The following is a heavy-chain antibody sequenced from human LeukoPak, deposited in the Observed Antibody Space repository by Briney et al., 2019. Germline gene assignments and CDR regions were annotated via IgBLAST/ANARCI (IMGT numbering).Heavy chain of an antibody. CDR1: GFTFSSYA. V-gene: IGHV3-30*18. Sequence: PGRSLRLSCVASGFTFSSYAMHWVRQAPGKGLEWVADISYDGTNKYYADSVKGRFTISRDNSKNTLYLQMNSLRVEDTAVYYCAKDYDFWSAYYGFDPWGQGTLVTVSS. CDR2: ISYDGTNK. D-gene: IGHD3-3*01. J-gene: IGHJ5*02. CDR3: AKDYDFWSAYYGFDP.